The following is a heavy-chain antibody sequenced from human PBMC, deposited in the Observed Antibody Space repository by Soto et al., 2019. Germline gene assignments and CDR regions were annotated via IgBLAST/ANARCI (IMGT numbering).Heavy chain of an antibody. CDR3: ARGGGIVVVTAPYDH. D-gene: IGHD2-21*02. J-gene: IGHJ4*02. CDR1: GDSVSSNSAA. V-gene: IGHV6-1*01. Sequence: PSQTLSLTCAISGDSVSSNSAAWSWIRQSPSRGLEWLGRTYYRSKWYNDYAVSVKSRITINPDTSKNQFSLQLHSVTPEDTAVYYCARGGGIVVVTAPYDHWGQGTLLTVSS. CDR2: TYYRSKWYN.